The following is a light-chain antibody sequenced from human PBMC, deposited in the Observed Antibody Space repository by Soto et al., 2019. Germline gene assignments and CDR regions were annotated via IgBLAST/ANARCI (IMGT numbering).Light chain of an antibody. CDR3: SSYASSSTLVL. Sequence: QSALTQPASVSGSPGQSITISCTGTSSDVGGYNHDSWYQQHPGKAPKLMIFDVSNRPSGVSNRFSGSKSGNTASLTISGLQAEDEADYYCSSYASSSTLVLFGGGTQLTVL. V-gene: IGLV2-14*01. J-gene: IGLJ3*02. CDR2: DVS. CDR1: SSDVGGYNH.